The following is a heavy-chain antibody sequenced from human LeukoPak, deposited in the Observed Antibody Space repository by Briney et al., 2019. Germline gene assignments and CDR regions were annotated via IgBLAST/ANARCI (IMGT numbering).Heavy chain of an antibody. V-gene: IGHV4-31*03. CDR2: IFHTGST. CDR3: ARSPGIWNEYGRLEY. J-gene: IGHJ4*02. CDR1: GDSISSGGHY. D-gene: IGHD1-1*01. Sequence: SQTLSPTCTLSGDSISSGGHYWNWLRPRPGKGLEWIGYIFHTGSTYYNPSLKSRVTISVDTSKNQFSLKLSSVTAADTAVYYCARSPGIWNEYGRLEYWGQGALVTVSS.